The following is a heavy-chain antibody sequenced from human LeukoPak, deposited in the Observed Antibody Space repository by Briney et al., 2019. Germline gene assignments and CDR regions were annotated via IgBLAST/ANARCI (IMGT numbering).Heavy chain of an antibody. CDR1: GFTFSSYA. J-gene: IGHJ4*02. CDR2: ISYDGSNK. Sequence: PGGSLRLSCAASGFTFSSYAMHWVRQAPGKGLEWVAVISYDGSNKYYADSVKGRFTISRDNSKNTLYLQMNSLRAEDTAVYYCARGSVIDWIVVVPAALDYWGQGTLATVSS. D-gene: IGHD2-2*01. V-gene: IGHV3-30*04. CDR3: ARGSVIDWIVVVPAALDY.